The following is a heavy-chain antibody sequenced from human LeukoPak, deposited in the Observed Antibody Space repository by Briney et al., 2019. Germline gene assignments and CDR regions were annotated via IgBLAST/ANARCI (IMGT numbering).Heavy chain of an antibody. J-gene: IGHJ4*02. D-gene: IGHD5-18*01. Sequence: SETLSLTCTVSGGSISSSSYYWGWIRQPPGKGLEWIGSIYYSGSTYYNPSLKSRVTISVDTSKNQFSLKLSSVTAADTAVYYCARPPKGSYGYYFDYWGRGTLVTVSS. V-gene: IGHV4-39*01. CDR3: ARPPKGSYGYYFDY. CDR1: GGSISSSSYY. CDR2: IYYSGST.